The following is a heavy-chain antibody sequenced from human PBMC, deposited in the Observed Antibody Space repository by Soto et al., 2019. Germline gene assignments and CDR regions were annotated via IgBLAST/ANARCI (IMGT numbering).Heavy chain of an antibody. Sequence: QVQLVQSGAEVKKPGASVKVSCKASGYTFTSYGISWVRQAPGQGLEWMGWISAYNGNTNYAQKLQGRVTMTTDASPSXXYMELRSLRSDDTAVYYCARSDYYDSSGYRADFDYWGQGTLVTVSS. CDR3: ARSDYYDSSGYRADFDY. D-gene: IGHD3-22*01. CDR2: ISAYNGNT. CDR1: GYTFTSYG. J-gene: IGHJ4*02. V-gene: IGHV1-18*01.